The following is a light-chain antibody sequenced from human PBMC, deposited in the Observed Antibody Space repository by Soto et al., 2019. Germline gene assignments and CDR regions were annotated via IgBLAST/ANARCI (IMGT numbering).Light chain of an antibody. CDR2: AAS. J-gene: IGKJ3*01. CDR1: QSISSD. CDR3: QQSYSTPFT. Sequence: DIQMTQSPSSLSASVGDRVTITCRTIQSISSDINWYQQKPGKAPKLLIYAASSLQSGVPSRFSGSGSGTDFTLTISSLQPEDFANYYCQQSYSTPFTFGPGTKVDIK. V-gene: IGKV1-39*01.